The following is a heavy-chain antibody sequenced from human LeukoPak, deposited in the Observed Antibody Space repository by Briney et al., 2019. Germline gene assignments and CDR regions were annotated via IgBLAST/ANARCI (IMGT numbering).Heavy chain of an antibody. Sequence: PGGSLRLSCAASGFTFSDYYMSWIRQAPGKGLEWVSYISSSSSTIYYADSVKGRFTISRDNAKNSLYLQMNSLRAEDTAVYYCARGRRFTIFGVVTPDGSYYYYMDVWGKGTTVTVSS. CDR3: ARGRRFTIFGVVTPDGSYYYYMDV. CDR1: GFTFSDYY. J-gene: IGHJ6*03. CDR2: ISSSSSTI. V-gene: IGHV3-11*01. D-gene: IGHD3-3*01.